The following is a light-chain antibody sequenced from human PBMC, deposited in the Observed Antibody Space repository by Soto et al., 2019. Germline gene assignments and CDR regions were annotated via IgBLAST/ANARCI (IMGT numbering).Light chain of an antibody. V-gene: IGLV1-47*01. J-gene: IGLJ1*01. CDR3: ATWDDSLNGFDV. Sequence: QSVLTQPPSASGTPGQGVTISCSGSTSNIGSNYVYWYQQLPGTAPKLLIYRNNQRPSGVPDRFSGSKSGTSASLAISGLRSDDEAYYFCATWDDSLNGFDVVXTGTKGTVL. CDR1: TSNIGSNY. CDR2: RNN.